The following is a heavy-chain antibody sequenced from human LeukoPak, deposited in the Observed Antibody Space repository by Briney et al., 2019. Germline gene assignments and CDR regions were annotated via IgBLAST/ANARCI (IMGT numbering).Heavy chain of an antibody. J-gene: IGHJ6*03. Sequence: SETLSLTCTVSGGSISNYYWSWIRQPAGTGLEWVGRIYVTGSTIYNPSLQSRLSMLVDTSKNQFSLRLTSVTAADTAVYYCARLKYYDSTGYSPGYYMDVWGKGITVTVSS. CDR2: IYVTGST. D-gene: IGHD3-22*01. CDR3: ARLKYYDSTGYSPGYYMDV. V-gene: IGHV4-4*07. CDR1: GGSISNYY.